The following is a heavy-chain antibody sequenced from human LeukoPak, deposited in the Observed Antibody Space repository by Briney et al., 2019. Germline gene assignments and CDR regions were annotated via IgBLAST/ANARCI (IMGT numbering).Heavy chain of an antibody. CDR2: IKQDGSEK. Sequence: PGGSLRLSCAAPGFTFSSYWMSWVRQAPGKGLEWVANIKQDGSEKYYVDSVKGRFTISRDNAKNSLYLQMNSLRAEDTAVYYCASLIVVVPAAIVSTHYYYMDVWGKGTTVTVSS. CDR1: GFTFSSYW. D-gene: IGHD2-2*02. J-gene: IGHJ6*03. V-gene: IGHV3-7*01. CDR3: ASLIVVVPAAIVSTHYYYMDV.